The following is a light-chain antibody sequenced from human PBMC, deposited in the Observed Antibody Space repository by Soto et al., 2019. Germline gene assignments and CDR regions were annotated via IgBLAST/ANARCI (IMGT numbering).Light chain of an antibody. V-gene: IGLV4-69*01. CDR1: SGHSSYA. J-gene: IGLJ2*01. CDR3: QTWGTGIRI. Sequence: QSVLTQSPSASASPGASVKLTCTLSSGHSSYAIAWYQQQAEKGPRYLMKLNSDGSHSKGDGIPDRFSGSSSGAERYLTISSLQSEDEADYYCQTWGTGIRIFGGGTKLTVL. CDR2: LNSDGSH.